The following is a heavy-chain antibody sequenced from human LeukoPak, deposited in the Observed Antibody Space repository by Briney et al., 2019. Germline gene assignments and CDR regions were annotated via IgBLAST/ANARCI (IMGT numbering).Heavy chain of an antibody. J-gene: IGHJ4*02. CDR2: ISAYNDNT. V-gene: IGHV1-18*01. CDR1: GYTFTSYG. Sequence: ASVKVSCKASGYTFTSYGISWVRQAPGQGLEWMGWISAYNDNTNYAQKLQGRVTMTTDTSTSTAYMELRSLRSDDTAVYYCAGPSGYCSSTSCYATFDYWGQGTLVTVSS. CDR3: AGPSGYCSSTSCYATFDY. D-gene: IGHD2-2*01.